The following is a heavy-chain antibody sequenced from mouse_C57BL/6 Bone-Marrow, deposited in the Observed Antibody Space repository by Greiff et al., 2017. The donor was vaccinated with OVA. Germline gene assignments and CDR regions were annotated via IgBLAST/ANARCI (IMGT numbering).Heavy chain of an antibody. CDR1: GYTFTSYW. D-gene: IGHD3-2*02. J-gene: IGHJ2*01. CDR2: IDPSDSYT. V-gene: IGHV1-50*01. CDR3: ARDSSGYVDY. Sequence: QVQLQQPGAELVKPGASVKLSCKASGYTFTSYWMQWVKQRPGQGLEWIGEIDPSDSYTNYNKKFKGKATLTVDTSSSTAYMQLSSLTSEDSAVYYCARDSSGYVDYWGQGTTLTVSS.